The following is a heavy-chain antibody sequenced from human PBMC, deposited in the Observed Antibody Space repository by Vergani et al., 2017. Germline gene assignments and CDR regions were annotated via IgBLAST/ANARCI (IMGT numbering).Heavy chain of an antibody. CDR1: GYSFTSYW. Sequence: EVQLVQSGAEVKKPGESLRISCKGSGYSFTSYWISWVRQMPGKGLEWMGRIDPSDSYTNYSPSFQGHVTISADQSISTAYLQWSSLKASDTAVYYCATSRAAAANWFDPWGQGTLVTVSS. V-gene: IGHV5-10-1*01. CDR3: ATSRAAAANWFDP. CDR2: IDPSDSYT. D-gene: IGHD6-13*01. J-gene: IGHJ5*02.